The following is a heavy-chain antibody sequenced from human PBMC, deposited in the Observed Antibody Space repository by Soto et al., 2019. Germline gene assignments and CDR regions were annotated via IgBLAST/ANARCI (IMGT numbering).Heavy chain of an antibody. CDR1: GFTFSDHY. Sequence: EVQLVESGGNVVQPGGSLRLSCAVSGFTFSDHYMDWVRQAPGKGLEWIGRTRDKANNYATEYAASVKGRFTISRDDSTNSLHLQMSGLKTEDTAVYYCGRINSGRFFFDNWGQGTLVTVSS. CDR3: GRINSGRFFFDN. D-gene: IGHD1-26*01. CDR2: TRDKANNYAT. J-gene: IGHJ4*02. V-gene: IGHV3-72*01.